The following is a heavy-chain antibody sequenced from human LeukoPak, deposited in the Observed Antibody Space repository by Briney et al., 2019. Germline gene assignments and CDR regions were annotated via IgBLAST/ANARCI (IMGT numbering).Heavy chain of an antibody. V-gene: IGHV3-23*01. CDR1: GFTFSSYA. D-gene: IGHD4-17*01. CDR3: AKDWHDYGDYFY. CDR2: ISGSGGST. Sequence: PGGSLRLSCAASGFTFSSYAMSWVRQAPGKGLEWVSAISGSGGSTYYADSVKCRFTISRDNSNNTLYLQMNSLRAEDTAVYYGAKDWHDYGDYFYWGQGTLVTVSS. J-gene: IGHJ4*02.